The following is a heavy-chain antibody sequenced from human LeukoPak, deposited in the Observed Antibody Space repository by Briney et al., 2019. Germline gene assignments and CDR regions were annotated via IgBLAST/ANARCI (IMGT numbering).Heavy chain of an antibody. Sequence: KSGGSLRLSCVASGFTFRSYSMNWVRQAPGKGLEWVSSISSSSTYICYADSVKGRFTISRDNANNSLYLQMNSLRADDTAVYYCARDLNYDILTGSLGAYFDSWGQGTRVTVSS. CDR1: GFTFRSYS. CDR3: ARDLNYDILTGSLGAYFDS. CDR2: ISSSSTYI. J-gene: IGHJ4*02. D-gene: IGHD3-9*01. V-gene: IGHV3-21*01.